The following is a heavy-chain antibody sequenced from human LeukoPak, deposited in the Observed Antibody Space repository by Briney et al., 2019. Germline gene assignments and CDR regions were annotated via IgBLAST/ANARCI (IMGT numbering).Heavy chain of an antibody. Sequence: GGSLRLSCAASGFTFSSYWMHWVRQAPGKGLVWVSRINTDGSSTSYADSVKGRFTISRDNAKNTLYLQMNSLRAEDTAVYYCAKTSFTSPLIDYWGQGTLVTVSS. J-gene: IGHJ4*02. V-gene: IGHV3-74*01. D-gene: IGHD2-2*01. CDR1: GFTFSSYW. CDR3: AKTSFTSPLIDY. CDR2: INTDGSST.